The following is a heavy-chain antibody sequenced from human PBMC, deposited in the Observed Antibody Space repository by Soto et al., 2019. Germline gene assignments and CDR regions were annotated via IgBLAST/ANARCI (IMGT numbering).Heavy chain of an antibody. CDR3: ARGAVSRSYFDY. CDR1: GGTFSSYA. CDR2: IIPIFGTA. V-gene: IGHV1-69*13. J-gene: IGHJ4*02. D-gene: IGHD3-16*02. Sequence: SVKVSCKASGGTFSSYAISWVRQAPGQGLEWMGGIIPIFGTANYAQKFQGRVTITADESTSTAYMELSSLRSEDTAVYYCARGAVSRSYFDYWGQGTLVTVSS.